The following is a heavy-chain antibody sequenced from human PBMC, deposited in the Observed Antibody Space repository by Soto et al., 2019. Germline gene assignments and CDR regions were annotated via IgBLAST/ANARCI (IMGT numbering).Heavy chain of an antibody. D-gene: IGHD6-19*01. Sequence: GGSLRLSCAASGFTFNNYAMSWVRQAPGKGLEWVSGISGSGGSTYYADSVKGRFTISRDNSKNTLYLQMNSLRAEDTAVYYCAKELSFSSGWTEFDYWGQGTLVTVSS. V-gene: IGHV3-23*01. J-gene: IGHJ4*02. CDR1: GFTFNNYA. CDR3: AKELSFSSGWTEFDY. CDR2: ISGSGGST.